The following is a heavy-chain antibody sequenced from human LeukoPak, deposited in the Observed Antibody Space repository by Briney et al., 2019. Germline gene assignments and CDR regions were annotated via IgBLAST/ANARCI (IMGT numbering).Heavy chain of an antibody. CDR2: IIPMFNTT. Sequence: SVKVSCKVSGGTFNNYFINWVRQAPGEGLEWMGGIIPMFNTTNSGQRFQGRVTFTADESTTTAHMELSSLRSDDSAVYYCARGDVVVGLQLLPGCFDPWGQGTLVTVSS. CDR3: ARGDVVVGLQLLPGCFDP. J-gene: IGHJ5*02. CDR1: GGTFNNYF. V-gene: IGHV1-69*13. D-gene: IGHD5-24*01.